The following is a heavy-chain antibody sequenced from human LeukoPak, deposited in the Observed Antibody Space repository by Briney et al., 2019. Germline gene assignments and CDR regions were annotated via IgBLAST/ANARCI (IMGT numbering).Heavy chain of an antibody. D-gene: IGHD3-10*01. CDR3: ASGRMVRGVTISYYFDY. V-gene: IGHV3-33*01. CDR2: IWYDGTNK. CDR1: GFTFRSYG. Sequence: PGRPLRLSCAASGFTFRSYGMHWVRQAPGKGLEWVAIIWYDGTNKYYADSVKGRFTISRDNSKNTLYLQMNSLRVEDTAVYYCASGRMVRGVTISYYFDYWGQGTLVTVPS. J-gene: IGHJ4*02.